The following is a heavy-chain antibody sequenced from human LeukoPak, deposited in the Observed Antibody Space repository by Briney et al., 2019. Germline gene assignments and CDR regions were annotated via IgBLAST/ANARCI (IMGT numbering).Heavy chain of an antibody. CDR2: INPSGGST. CDR3: ARDHRRENYQLIPRADFHFDY. CDR1: GYTLDIYY. J-gene: IGHJ4*02. D-gene: IGHD2-2*01. Sequence: ASVKVSCKASGYTLDIYYLHWVRQARGQGLEWMGIINPSGGSTTYAQNFQGRVTMTRDTSTSTVYMELSSLRSEDTAVYYCARDHRRENYQLIPRADFHFDYWGKGTLVTVSS. V-gene: IGHV1-46*02.